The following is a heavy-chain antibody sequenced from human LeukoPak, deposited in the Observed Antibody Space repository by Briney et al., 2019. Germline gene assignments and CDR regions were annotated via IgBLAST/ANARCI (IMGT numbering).Heavy chain of an antibody. J-gene: IGHJ4*02. CDR3: ASPGSSGSYFDY. CDR1: GGSISSSSYS. CDR2: IYYSGST. V-gene: IGHV4-39*01. D-gene: IGHD3-22*01. Sequence: SETLSLTCTVSGGSISSSSYSWRWIRQPPGRGLEWIGSIYYSGSTYYNPSLKSRVPISVDTSKNQFSLKLSSVTAADTAVYYCASPGSSGSYFDYWGQGTRVTVSS.